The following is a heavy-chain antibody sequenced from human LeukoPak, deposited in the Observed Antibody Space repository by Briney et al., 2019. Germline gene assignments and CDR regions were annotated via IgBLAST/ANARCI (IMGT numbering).Heavy chain of an antibody. D-gene: IGHD2-8*01. V-gene: IGHV1-18*01. CDR3: ARDLRELMGGDYYFDY. CDR2: LSASNGNT. Sequence: ASVKVSCKASGYTLSNFGISWVRQAPGQGLEWMGWLSASNGNTNYAQKVRGRVTMTTDTSTNTAHLELTSLRSDDTAVYYCARDLRELMGGDYYFDYWGQGTLVTVSS. J-gene: IGHJ4*02. CDR1: GYTLSNFG.